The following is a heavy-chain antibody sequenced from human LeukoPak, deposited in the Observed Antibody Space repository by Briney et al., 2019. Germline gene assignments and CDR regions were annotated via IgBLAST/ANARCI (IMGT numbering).Heavy chain of an antibody. D-gene: IGHD6-19*01. V-gene: IGHV1-2*06. CDR3: ARIPAVAGTNFDY. CDR1: GYIFTGYH. CDR2: INPNSGGT. Sequence: ASVKVSCKASGYIFTGYHMHWVRQAPGQGLEWMGRINPNSGGTNYAQKFQGRVTMTRDTSISTAYMELSRLRSDDTAVYYCARIPAVAGTNFDYWGQGTLVTVSS. J-gene: IGHJ4*02.